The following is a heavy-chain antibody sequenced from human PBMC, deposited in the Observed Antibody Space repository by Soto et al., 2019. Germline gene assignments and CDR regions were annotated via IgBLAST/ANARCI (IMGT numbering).Heavy chain of an antibody. V-gene: IGHV1-2*04. CDR3: ARDRCSSTSCLGLDD. J-gene: IGHJ4*02. Sequence: GASVKVSCKASGYTFTGYYMHWVRQAPGQGLEWMGWINPNSGGTNYAQKFQGWVTMTRDTSISTAYMELSRLRSDDTAVYYCARDRCSSTSCLGLDDWGQGTLVTVSS. CDR2: INPNSGGT. D-gene: IGHD2-2*01. CDR1: GYTFTGYY.